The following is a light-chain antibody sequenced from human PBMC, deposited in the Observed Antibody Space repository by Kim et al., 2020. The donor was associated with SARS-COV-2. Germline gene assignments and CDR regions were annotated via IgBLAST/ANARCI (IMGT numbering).Light chain of an antibody. CDR1: QSVVSN. J-gene: IGKJ5*01. Sequence: IGMTQSPATLSASPGESATLSCRASQSVVSNLAWYQQKPGQAPRLLIYAASTRATGIPARFSGSVSGTEFSLTISSLQSQDFAVYYCQQYHDWPVTFGQGTRLEIK. CDR2: AAS. CDR3: QQYHDWPVT. V-gene: IGKV3-15*01.